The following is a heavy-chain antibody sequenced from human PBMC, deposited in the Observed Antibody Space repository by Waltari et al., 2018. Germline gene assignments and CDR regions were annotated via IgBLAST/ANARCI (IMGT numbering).Heavy chain of an antibody. CDR2: INHSGST. J-gene: IGHJ4*02. V-gene: IGHV4-34*01. CDR3: ARGRKGVVVAATKFFDY. D-gene: IGHD2-15*01. Sequence: QVQLQQWGAGLLKPSETLSLTCAVYGGSFSGYYWSWIRQPPGKGLEWIGEINHSGSTNYNPSLKSRGTIAVDTSKNQFSLKLSSVTAADTAVYYCARGRKGVVVAATKFFDYWGQGTLVTVSS. CDR1: GGSFSGYY.